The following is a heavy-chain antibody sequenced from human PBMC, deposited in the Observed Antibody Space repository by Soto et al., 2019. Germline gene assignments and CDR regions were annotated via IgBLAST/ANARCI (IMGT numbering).Heavy chain of an antibody. Sequence: QVQLEESGGGVVQPGRSLRLSCAASGFTFSSYGIHWVRQAPGKGLEWVAVISYDGSKEYCVDSVKARFSISRDNSKNTVYLQMNSLRVEDTAVYYCARDRGGYDFPGGLVDYWGQGILVTVSS. CDR1: GFTFSSYG. CDR2: ISYDGSKE. CDR3: ARDRGGYDFPGGLVDY. V-gene: IGHV3-30*03. J-gene: IGHJ4*02. D-gene: IGHD5-12*01.